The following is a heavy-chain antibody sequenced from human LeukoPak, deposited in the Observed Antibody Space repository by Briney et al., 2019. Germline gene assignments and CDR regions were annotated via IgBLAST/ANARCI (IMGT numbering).Heavy chain of an antibody. D-gene: IGHD3-10*01. CDR1: GGSISSYY. J-gene: IGHJ4*02. CDR3: ARARTYYYGSGGQYYFDY. Sequence: SETLSLTCTVSGGSISSYYWSWIRQPPGKGLEWIGYIYYSGSTNYNPSLKSRVTISVDTSKNQFSLKLSSVTAADTAVYYCARARTYYYGSGGQYYFDYWGQGTLVTVSS. V-gene: IGHV4-59*01. CDR2: IYYSGST.